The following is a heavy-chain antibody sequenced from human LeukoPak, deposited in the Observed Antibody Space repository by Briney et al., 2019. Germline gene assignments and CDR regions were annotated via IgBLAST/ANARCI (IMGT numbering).Heavy chain of an antibody. CDR2: IIAVTGIT. V-gene: IGHV1-18*01. CDR1: GYSFSNFG. Sequence: GASVKVSCKASGYSFSNFGISWVRQAPGQGLEWVAWIIAVTGITNYAQKFQGRVTVTTDTSTSTAYMELRGLRSDDTAVYYCALPFRGYTYGSSGGGADYWGQGTLVTVSS. CDR3: ALPFRGYTYGSSGGGADY. J-gene: IGHJ4*02. D-gene: IGHD5-18*01.